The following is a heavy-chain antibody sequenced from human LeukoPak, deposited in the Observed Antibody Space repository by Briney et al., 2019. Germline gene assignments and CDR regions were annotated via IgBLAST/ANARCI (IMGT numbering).Heavy chain of an antibody. CDR3: ARIRGYTYGYNFDY. V-gene: IGHV3-11*01. Sequence: PGGSLRLSLAASGFTFSDYYMSWIRQAPGKGLEWISYISSSGSTIYYADSVKGRFTISRDNAKNSLYLQMNSLRAEDTAVYYCARIRGYTYGYNFDYWGQGTLVTVSS. J-gene: IGHJ4*02. CDR2: ISSSGSTI. CDR1: GFTFSDYY. D-gene: IGHD5-18*01.